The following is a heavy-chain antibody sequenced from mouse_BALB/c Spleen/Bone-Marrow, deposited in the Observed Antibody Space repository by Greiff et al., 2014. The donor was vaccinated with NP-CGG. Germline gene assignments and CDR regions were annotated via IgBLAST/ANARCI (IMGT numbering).Heavy chain of an antibody. CDR3: ARYRLGTYFDY. Sequence: VQLQQPGAELVKPGASVKLSCTASGFNIKDTYMHWVKQRPEQGLEWIGRIDPANGNTKYDPKFQGKATITADTPSNTAYLQLSSLTSEDTAVYYCARYRLGTYFDYWGQGTTLTVSS. D-gene: IGHD2-14*01. CDR2: IDPANGNT. V-gene: IGHV14-3*02. J-gene: IGHJ2*01. CDR1: GFNIKDTY.